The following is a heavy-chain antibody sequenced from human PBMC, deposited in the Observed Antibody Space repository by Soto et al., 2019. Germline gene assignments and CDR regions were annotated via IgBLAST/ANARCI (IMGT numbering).Heavy chain of an antibody. V-gene: IGHV4-34*01. Sequence: SETLSLTCTVSGGSFSGYYWSWIRQPPGKGLEWIGEINHSGSTNYNPSLKSRVTISVDTSKNQFSLKLSSVTAADTAVYYCARARQVGATNFDYWGQGTLVTVSS. CDR3: ARARQVGATNFDY. D-gene: IGHD1-26*01. CDR2: INHSGST. CDR1: GGSFSGYY. J-gene: IGHJ4*02.